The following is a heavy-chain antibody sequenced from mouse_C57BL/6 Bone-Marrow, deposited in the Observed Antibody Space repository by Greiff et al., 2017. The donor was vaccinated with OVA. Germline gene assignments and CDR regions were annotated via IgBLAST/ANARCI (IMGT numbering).Heavy chain of an antibody. V-gene: IGHV7-3*01. J-gene: IGHJ3*01. CDR3: ASLNWDETY. Sequence: EVKLVESGGGLVQPGGSLSLSCAASGFTFTDYYMSWVRQPPGKALEWLGFIRNKANGYTTEYSASVKGRFTISRDNSQSILYLQMNAQRAEDSATYYCASLNWDETYWGQGTLVTVSA. D-gene: IGHD4-1*02. CDR1: GFTFTDYY. CDR2: IRNKANGYTT.